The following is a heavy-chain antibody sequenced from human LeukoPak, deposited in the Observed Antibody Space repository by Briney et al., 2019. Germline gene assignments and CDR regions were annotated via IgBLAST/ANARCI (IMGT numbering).Heavy chain of an antibody. D-gene: IGHD1-26*01. V-gene: IGHV3-9*01. Sequence: GGSLRLSCAASGFTFDDYAMHWVRQAPGKGLEWVSGISWNSGSIGYADSVKGRFTISRDNAKNSLYLQMNSLRAEDTALYYCAKGKVGATNYFDYWGQGTLVTVSS. CDR3: AKGKVGATNYFDY. CDR2: ISWNSGSI. CDR1: GFTFDDYA. J-gene: IGHJ4*02.